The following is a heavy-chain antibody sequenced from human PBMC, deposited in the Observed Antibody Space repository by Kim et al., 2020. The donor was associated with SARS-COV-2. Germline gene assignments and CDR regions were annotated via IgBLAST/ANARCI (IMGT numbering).Heavy chain of an antibody. Sequence: GGSLRLSCAASGFTFSSYAMHWVRQAPGKGLEWVAVISYDGSNKYYADSVKGRFTISRDNSKNTLYLQMNSLRAEDTAVYYCARDTGPWLMVQGVINVVDYWGQGTLVTVSS. CDR2: ISYDGSNK. CDR3: ARDTGPWLMVQGVINVVDY. D-gene: IGHD3-10*01. V-gene: IGHV3-30-3*01. CDR1: GFTFSSYA. J-gene: IGHJ4*02.